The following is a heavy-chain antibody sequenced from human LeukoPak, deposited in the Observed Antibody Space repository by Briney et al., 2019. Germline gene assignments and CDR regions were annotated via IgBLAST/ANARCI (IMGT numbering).Heavy chain of an antibody. J-gene: IGHJ4*02. CDR2: IYPGDSDT. CDR3: ARQPTKYYDSSGYYPD. CDR1: GYSFTSYW. D-gene: IGHD3-22*01. V-gene: IGHV5-51*01. Sequence: GESLKISCKTSGYSFTSYWIGWVRQMPGKGLEWMGIIYPGDSDTRYSPSFQGQVTISADKSISTAYLQWSSLKASDTAMYYCARQPTKYYDSSGYYPDWGQGTLVTVSS.